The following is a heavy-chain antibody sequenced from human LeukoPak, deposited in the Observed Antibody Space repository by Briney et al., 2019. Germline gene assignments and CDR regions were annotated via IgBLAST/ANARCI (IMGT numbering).Heavy chain of an antibody. CDR1: GYTFTSYA. J-gene: IGHJ4*02. CDR3: AKDLLPKRPAAVTYFDY. D-gene: IGHD2-2*01. V-gene: IGHV1-3*01. Sequence: ASVKVSCKASGYTFTSYAMHWVRQAPGQRLEWMGWINAGNGNTKYSQKFQGRVTITRDTSASTAYMELSSLRSEDTAVYYCAKDLLPKRPAAVTYFDYWGQGALVTVSS. CDR2: INAGNGNT.